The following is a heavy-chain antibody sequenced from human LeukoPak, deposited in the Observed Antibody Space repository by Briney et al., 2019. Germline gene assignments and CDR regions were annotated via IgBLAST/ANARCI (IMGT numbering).Heavy chain of an antibody. CDR1: GYTFTGYY. CDR3: AKAAGATIPLDY. D-gene: IGHD1-26*01. V-gene: IGHV1-2*06. J-gene: IGHJ4*02. Sequence: ASVKVSCKASGYTFTGYYMHWVRQAPGQGLEWMGRINPNSGGTNYAQKFQGRVTMTRDTSISTAYIELSRLRSDDTAVYYCAKAAGATIPLDYWGQGTLVTVSS. CDR2: INPNSGGT.